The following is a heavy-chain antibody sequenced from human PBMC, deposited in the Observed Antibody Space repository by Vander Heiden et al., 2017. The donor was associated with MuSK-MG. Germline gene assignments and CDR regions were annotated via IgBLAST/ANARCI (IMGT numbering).Heavy chain of an antibody. CDR2: IWYEGGNK. D-gene: IGHD3-10*01. CDR1: GFTFSTYG. V-gene: IGHV3-33*08. J-gene: IGHJ4*02. Sequence: QVQLLEPGGGVVQPGMSLILSCAASGFTFSTYGMHWLRQAPGKGLEWVALIWYEGGNKYYGDSVKGRFTISRDNSKNTLYLQMNSLRAEDTAVYYCARGGSGRIYYFDSWGQGTLVTVSS. CDR3: ARGGSGRIYYFDS.